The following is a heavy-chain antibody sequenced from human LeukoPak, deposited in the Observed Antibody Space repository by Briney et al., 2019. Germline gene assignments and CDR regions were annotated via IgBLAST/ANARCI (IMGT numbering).Heavy chain of an antibody. Sequence: ASVKASCKASGYTFTSYDINWVRQATGQGLEWMGWMNPNSGNTGYAQKFQGRVTMTRNTSISTAYMELSSLRSEDTAVYYCARVAHYYDSSGYSQYYCYYYGMDVWGQGTTVTVSS. CDR3: ARVAHYYDSSGYSQYYCYYYGMDV. CDR1: GYTFTSYD. CDR2: MNPNSGNT. J-gene: IGHJ6*02. D-gene: IGHD3-22*01. V-gene: IGHV1-8*01.